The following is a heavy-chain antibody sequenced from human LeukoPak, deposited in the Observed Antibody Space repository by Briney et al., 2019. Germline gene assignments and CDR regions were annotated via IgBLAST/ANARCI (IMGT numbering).Heavy chain of an antibody. CDR2: ISSSGRTI. J-gene: IGHJ4*02. V-gene: IGHV3-48*03. CDR3: ARDLDGGNSFDY. D-gene: IGHD4-23*01. CDR1: GFTFSNYE. Sequence: PGGSLRLSCAASGFTFSNYEMNWDRQAPEKGLEWVSYISSSGRTIYYADSVKGRFTISRDNAKNSLYLQMNNLRAEDTAIYYCARDLDGGNSFDYWGQGTLVTVSS.